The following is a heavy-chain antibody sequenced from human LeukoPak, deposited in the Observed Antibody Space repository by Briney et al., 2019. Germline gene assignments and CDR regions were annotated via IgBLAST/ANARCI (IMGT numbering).Heavy chain of an antibody. J-gene: IGHJ6*02. CDR3: ARGRIAKIVVVHSFSYGMDV. Sequence: SETLSLTCTVYGGSFTDYFWTWIRQSPGKGREWIGEINDYTGDTNYNPSLNSRVSISLENSKNQFSLELRSVTAADTAVYYCARGRIAKIVVVHSFSYGMDVWGQGTTVTVSS. V-gene: IGHV4-34*01. CDR1: GGSFTDYF. D-gene: IGHD3-22*01. CDR2: INDYTGDT.